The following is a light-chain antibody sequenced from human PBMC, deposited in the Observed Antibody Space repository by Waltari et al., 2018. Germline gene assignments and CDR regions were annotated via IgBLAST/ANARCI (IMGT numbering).Light chain of an antibody. CDR3: ATWDGSLTAWV. CDR1: TPNIGRNY. J-gene: IGLJ3*02. V-gene: IGLV1-47*01. Sequence: QSVLTQPPSASGTPGQRVTISCSGSTPNIGRNYVYWYQQFPGTAPKPLVYRNNERPSGVPDRISGSKSGTSASLAISGLRSEDEADYYCATWDGSLTAWVFGGGTKVTVL. CDR2: RNN.